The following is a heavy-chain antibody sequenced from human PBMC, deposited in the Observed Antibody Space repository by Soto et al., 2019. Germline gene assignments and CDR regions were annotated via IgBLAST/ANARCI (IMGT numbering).Heavy chain of an antibody. D-gene: IGHD3-10*01. CDR2: VRKKVNSYTT. Sequence: EVQLVESGGGLVQPGGSLRLSCAASGFTFSDYYMDWVRQAPGKGLEWVGRVRKKVNSYTTEYAASVKRRFTISRDDSQNSAYMPMTSLKPDDTAVYYCLSVRGGGTFHIDYWGQGNHDLVSS. CDR3: LSVRGGGTFHIDY. V-gene: IGHV3-72*01. CDR1: GFTFSDYY. J-gene: IGHJ4*02.